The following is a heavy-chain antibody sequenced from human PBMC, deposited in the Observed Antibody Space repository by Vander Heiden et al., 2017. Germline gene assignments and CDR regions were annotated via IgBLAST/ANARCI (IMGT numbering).Heavy chain of an antibody. CDR1: GYTFTSYY. V-gene: IGHV1-46*01. Sequence: QVQLVQSGVEVKKPGASVKVSCKASGYTFTSYYMHWVRQAPGQGLEWMGIINPSGGSTSYAQRFQGRVIMTRDTSTSTVYMELSSLRSEDTAVYYCARDREGSGYYFARLYFQHWGQGTLVTVSS. J-gene: IGHJ1*01. CDR3: ARDREGSGYYFARLYFQH. D-gene: IGHD3-22*01. CDR2: INPSGGST.